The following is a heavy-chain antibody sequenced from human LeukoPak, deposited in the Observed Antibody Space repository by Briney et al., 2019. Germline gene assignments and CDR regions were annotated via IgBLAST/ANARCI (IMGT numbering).Heavy chain of an antibody. J-gene: IGHJ4*02. CDR3: ASATVTTIDY. Sequence: SETVSLTCAVYGGSFSGYYWSWIRQPPGKGLEWIGEINHSGSTNYNPSLKSRVTISVDTSKNQFSLKLSSVTAADTAVYYCASATVTTIDYWGQGTLVTVSS. D-gene: IGHD4-17*01. CDR2: INHSGST. CDR1: GGSFSGYY. V-gene: IGHV4-34*01.